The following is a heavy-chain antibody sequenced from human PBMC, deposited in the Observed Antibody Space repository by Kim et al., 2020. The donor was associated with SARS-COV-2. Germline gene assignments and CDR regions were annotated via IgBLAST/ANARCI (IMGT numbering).Heavy chain of an antibody. CDR1: GFTFSSFW. D-gene: IGHD7-27*01. Sequence: GGSLRLSCAASGFTFSSFWMTWVRQAPGKGLEWVASIKQDGSDTYYVDSVKGRFTFSRDNAKNSLFLQMNSLRAEDTAIYYCATTGAWSFWGQGALVTVS. CDR2: IKQDGSDT. CDR3: ATTGAWSF. V-gene: IGHV3-7*01. J-gene: IGHJ1*01.